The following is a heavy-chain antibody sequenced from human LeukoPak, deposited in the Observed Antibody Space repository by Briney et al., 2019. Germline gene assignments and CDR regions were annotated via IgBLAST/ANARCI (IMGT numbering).Heavy chain of an antibody. D-gene: IGHD4-17*01. J-gene: IGHJ4*02. V-gene: IGHV4-59*01. CDR1: GGSFSGYY. CDR2: IYYSGST. CDR3: ARAWNYGDYAGFDY. Sequence: SETLSLTCAVYGGSFSGYYWSWIRQPPGKGLEWIGYIYYSGSTNYNPSLKSRVTISVDTSKNQFSLKLSSVTAADTAVYYCARAWNYGDYAGFDYWGQGTLVTVSS.